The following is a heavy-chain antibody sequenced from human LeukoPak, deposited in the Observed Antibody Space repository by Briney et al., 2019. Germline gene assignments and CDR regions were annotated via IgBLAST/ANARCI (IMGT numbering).Heavy chain of an antibody. V-gene: IGHV4-39*01. Sequence: SETLSLPCTVSGGSISSSSYYWGWIRQPPGKGLEWIGSIYYSGNTYYNPSLKSRVTISVDTSKNQFSLKLSSVTAADTAVYYCARRNRGRKDYFDYWGQGTLVTVSS. CDR2: IYYSGNT. CDR1: GGSISSSSYY. D-gene: IGHD1-14*01. CDR3: ARRNRGRKDYFDY. J-gene: IGHJ4*02.